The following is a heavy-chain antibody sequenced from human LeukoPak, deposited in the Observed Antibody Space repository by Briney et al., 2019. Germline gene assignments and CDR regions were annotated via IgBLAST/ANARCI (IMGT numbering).Heavy chain of an antibody. CDR3: AKCPKPAMVDY. J-gene: IGHJ4*02. V-gene: IGHV3-23*01. CDR1: GFTFSGYA. D-gene: IGHD5-18*01. Sequence: RASLRLSCAASGFTFSGYAMSWVRQAPGKGLEWVSAISGSGGSTYYADSVKGRFTISRDNSKNTLYLQMNSLRAEDTAVYYCAKCPKPAMVDYWGQGTLVTVSS. CDR2: ISGSGGST.